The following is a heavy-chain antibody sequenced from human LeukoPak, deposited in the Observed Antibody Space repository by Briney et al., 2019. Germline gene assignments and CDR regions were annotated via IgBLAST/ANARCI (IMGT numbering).Heavy chain of an antibody. CDR1: GFTFSTYS. CDR2: ISGSSTTI. Sequence: GGSLRLSCAASGFTFSTYSMNWVRQAPGKGLEWLSYISGSSTTIYYADSVRGRFTISRDNAKNSLYLQMNSLRAEDTAVYYCARGRYSYGPHFDYWGQGTLVTVSS. D-gene: IGHD5-18*01. J-gene: IGHJ4*02. CDR3: ARGRYSYGPHFDY. V-gene: IGHV3-48*04.